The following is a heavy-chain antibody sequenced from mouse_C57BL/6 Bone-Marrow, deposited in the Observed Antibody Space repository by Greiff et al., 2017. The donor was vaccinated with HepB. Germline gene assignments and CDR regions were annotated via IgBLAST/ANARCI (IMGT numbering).Heavy chain of an antibody. V-gene: IGHV14-3*01. J-gene: IGHJ2*01. CDR1: GFNIKNTY. CDR3: TKGVRLLYYFDY. D-gene: IGHD3-3*01. Sequence: VQLQQPVAELVRPGASVKLSCTASGFNIKNTYMHWVKQRPEQGLEWIGRIDPANGNTKYAPKFQGKATITADTSSNTAYLQLSSLTSEDTAIYYCTKGVRLLYYFDYWGQGTTLTVSS. CDR2: IDPANGNT.